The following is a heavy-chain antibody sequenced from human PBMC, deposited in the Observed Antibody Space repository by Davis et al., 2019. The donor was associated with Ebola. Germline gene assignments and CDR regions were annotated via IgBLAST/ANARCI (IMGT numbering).Heavy chain of an antibody. Sequence: PGGSLRLSCTASGFTVSTNYMNWVRQAPGKGLEWVAVIWYDGSNKYYADSVKGRFTISRDNSKNTLYLQMNSLIAEDTAVYYCARDQVVVVPAAIDRYFDYWGQGTLVTVSS. CDR3: ARDQVVVVPAAIDRYFDY. CDR2: IWYDGSNK. V-gene: IGHV3-33*08. J-gene: IGHJ4*02. D-gene: IGHD2-2*02. CDR1: GFTVSTNY.